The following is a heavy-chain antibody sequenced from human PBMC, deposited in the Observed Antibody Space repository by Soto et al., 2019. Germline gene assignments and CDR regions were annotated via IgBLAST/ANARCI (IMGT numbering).Heavy chain of an antibody. CDR2: VIPIIGIA. CDR1: GGTFSSYT. CDR3: AVGGSYYLNLDY. Sequence: QFQLVQYGAEVKKPGSSVKVSCKASGGTFSSYTISWLRQTPGQGLEWMGRVIPIIGIAHYTQKFQGRVKITADKSTSTDYISLSSLRSEDTAVYYCAVGGSYYLNLDYWCQGTLVTVSS. V-gene: IGHV1-69*02. J-gene: IGHJ4*02. D-gene: IGHD1-26*01.